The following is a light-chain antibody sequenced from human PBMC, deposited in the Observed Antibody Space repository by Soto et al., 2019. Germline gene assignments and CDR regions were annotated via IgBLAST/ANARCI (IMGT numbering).Light chain of an antibody. CDR1: QSVNSNY. J-gene: IGKJ1*01. Sequence: EIVLTQSPGTLSLSPGERATHSCRASQSVNSNYLVWYQQNPGQAPRLLIYGASTRATGIPARFSGSGSGTDFTLTISSLEPEDFAVYYCQQYGTSPATFGQGTKVDIK. V-gene: IGKV3-20*01. CDR2: GAS. CDR3: QQYGTSPAT.